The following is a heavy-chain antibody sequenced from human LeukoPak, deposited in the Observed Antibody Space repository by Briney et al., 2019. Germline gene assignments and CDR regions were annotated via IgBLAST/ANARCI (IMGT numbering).Heavy chain of an antibody. D-gene: IGHD5-18*01. CDR2: ISANGANT. Sequence: GGSLRLSCVASGFTYNSHAMSWVRQAPGKGLEWVSGISANGANTYYTDSVRGRFTITRDNSKNTVYLQMSSLSAEDTAIYYCAKDQGFSYYYLDYWGQGILVTVSS. J-gene: IGHJ4*02. V-gene: IGHV3-23*01. CDR3: AKDQGFSYYYLDY. CDR1: GFTYNSHA.